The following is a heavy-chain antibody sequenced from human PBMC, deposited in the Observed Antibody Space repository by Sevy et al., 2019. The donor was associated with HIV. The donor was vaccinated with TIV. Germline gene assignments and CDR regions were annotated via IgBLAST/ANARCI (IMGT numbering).Heavy chain of an antibody. Sequence: GGSLRLSCAASGFSFSTYWMHWVRQAPGKGLEWVANIKQDESEKYYVASVKGRLTISRDNAKNSVYLEMNSLRPEDTASYYCAKGNSGSFDYWGQGTLVTVSS. CDR2: IKQDESEK. CDR3: AKGNSGSFDY. V-gene: IGHV3-7*01. D-gene: IGHD3-22*01. CDR1: GFSFSTYW. J-gene: IGHJ4*02.